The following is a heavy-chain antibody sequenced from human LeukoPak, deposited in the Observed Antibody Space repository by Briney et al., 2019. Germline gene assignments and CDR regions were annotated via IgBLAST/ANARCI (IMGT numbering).Heavy chain of an antibody. D-gene: IGHD3-22*01. CDR3: AKDLTMIVVVITD. J-gene: IGHJ4*02. CDR2: ISYDGSNK. Sequence: GGSLRLSCAASGFTFSTYGMHWVRQAPGKGLEWVAVISYDGSNKYYADSVKGRFTISRDNSKNTLYLQMNSLRAEDTAVYYCAKDLTMIVVVITDWGQGTLVTVSS. V-gene: IGHV3-30*18. CDR1: GFTFSTYG.